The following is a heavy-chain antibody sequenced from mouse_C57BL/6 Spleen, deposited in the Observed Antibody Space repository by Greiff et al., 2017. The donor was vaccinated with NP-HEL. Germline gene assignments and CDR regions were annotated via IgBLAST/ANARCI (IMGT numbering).Heavy chain of an antibody. V-gene: IGHV1-61*01. CDR3: EREGYDGGDYYAMDY. CDR1: GYTFTSYW. J-gene: IGHJ4*01. D-gene: IGHD2-2*01. CDR2: IYPSDSET. Sequence: QVQLQQPGAELVRPGSSVKLSCKASGYTFTSYWMDWVKQRPGQGLEWIGNIYPSDSETHYNQKFKDKATLTVDKSSSTAYMQLSSLTSEDSAVYYCEREGYDGGDYYAMDYWGQGTSVTVSS.